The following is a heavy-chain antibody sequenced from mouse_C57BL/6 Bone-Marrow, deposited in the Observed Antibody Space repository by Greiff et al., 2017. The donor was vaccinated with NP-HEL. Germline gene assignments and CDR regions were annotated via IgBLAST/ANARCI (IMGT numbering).Heavy chain of an antibody. CDR1: GYTFTSYG. CDR2: IYPRSGNT. D-gene: IGHD1-1*01. J-gene: IGHJ2*01. Sequence: LVESGAELARPGASVKLSCKASGYTFTSYGISWVKQRTGQGLEWIGEIYPRSGNTYYNEKFKGKATLTADKSSSTAYMELRSLTSEDSAVYFCARRKIYYYGSSYGYWGQGTTLTVSS. V-gene: IGHV1-81*01. CDR3: ARRKIYYYGSSYGY.